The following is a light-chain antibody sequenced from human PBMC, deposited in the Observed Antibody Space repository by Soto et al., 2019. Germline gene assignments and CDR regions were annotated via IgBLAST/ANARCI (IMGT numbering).Light chain of an antibody. Sequence: QSVLTQPPSASGSPGQSVTISCTGTSSDVGDYNYVSWYQQHPGKAPKLMIYEVSKRPSGVPDRFSGSKSGNTASLTVSGLLAEGEADYCCSSYAGSNNFVFGGGTKLPVL. CDR2: EVS. CDR3: SSYAGSNNFV. V-gene: IGLV2-8*01. CDR1: SSDVGDYNY. J-gene: IGLJ2*01.